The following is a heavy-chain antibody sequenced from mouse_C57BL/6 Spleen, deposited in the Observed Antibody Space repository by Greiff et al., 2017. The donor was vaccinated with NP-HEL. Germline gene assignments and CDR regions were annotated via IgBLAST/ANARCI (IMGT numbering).Heavy chain of an antibody. Sequence: QVQLKQPGAELVRPGSSVKLSCKASGYTFTSYWMHWVKQRPIQGLEWIGNIDPSDSETPYNQKFKDKATLTVDKSSSAAYMQLSSLTSEDSAVYYCARSGALGAMDYWGQGTSVTVSS. CDR2: IDPSDSET. V-gene: IGHV1-52*01. CDR3: ARSGALGAMDY. CDR1: GYTFTSYW. J-gene: IGHJ4*01. D-gene: IGHD3-1*01.